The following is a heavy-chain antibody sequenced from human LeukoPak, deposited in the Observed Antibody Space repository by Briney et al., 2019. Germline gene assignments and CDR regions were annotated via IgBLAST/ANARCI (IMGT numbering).Heavy chain of an antibody. J-gene: IGHJ4*02. CDR2: ISSSGSTI. Sequence: GGSLRLSCAASGFTFSSYEMNWVRQAPGKGLEWVSYISSSGSTIYYADSVKGRFTISRDNAKNSLYLQMNSLRAEDTAIYYCARLPYSGYGGGRVYWGQGTLVTVSS. CDR1: GFTFSSYE. CDR3: ARLPYSGYGGGRVY. D-gene: IGHD5-12*01. V-gene: IGHV3-48*03.